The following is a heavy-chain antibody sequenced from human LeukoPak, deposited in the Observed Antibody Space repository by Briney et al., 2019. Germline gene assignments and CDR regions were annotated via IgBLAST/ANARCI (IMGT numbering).Heavy chain of an antibody. D-gene: IGHD2/OR15-2a*01. Sequence: PGGSLRLSCAASGFTFDDYAMHWVRQAPGKGLEWVSGISWNGDIKGYADSVKVRFTISRDNAQNSLYLQINSLRPEDTAFYSCAKDRMGAYFTIPDYWGQGTLVTASS. CDR2: ISWNGDIK. CDR1: GFTFDDYA. J-gene: IGHJ4*02. CDR3: AKDRMGAYFTIPDY. V-gene: IGHV3-9*01.